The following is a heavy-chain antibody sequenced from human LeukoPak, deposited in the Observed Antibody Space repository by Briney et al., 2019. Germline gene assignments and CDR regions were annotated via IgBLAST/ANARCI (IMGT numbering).Heavy chain of an antibody. CDR2: FDPEDGET. D-gene: IGHD3-10*01. J-gene: IGHJ6*02. CDR1: GYTLTELS. V-gene: IGHV1-24*01. Sequence: ASVKVSCKVSGYTLTELSMHWVRQAPGKGLEWMGGFDPEDGETISAQKFQGRVTMTEDTSTDTAYMELSSLKSEDTAVYYCTTMGANGSGSYTPYYYGMDVWGQGTTVTVSS. CDR3: TTMGANGSGSYTPYYYGMDV.